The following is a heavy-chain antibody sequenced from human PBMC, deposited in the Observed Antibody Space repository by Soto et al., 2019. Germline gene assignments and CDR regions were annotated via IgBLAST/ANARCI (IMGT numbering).Heavy chain of an antibody. CDR3: ARGRYYGSGRPFDP. CDR2: INHSGST. V-gene: IGHV4-34*01. J-gene: IGHJ5*02. D-gene: IGHD3-10*01. Sequence: SETLSISCAFYDGSFSGYNCSWIRRPPGKGLEWIGEINHSGSTNYNPSLKSRVTISVDTSKNQFSLKLSSVTAADTAVYYCARGRYYGSGRPFDPWGQGTLVTVSS. CDR1: DGSFSGYN.